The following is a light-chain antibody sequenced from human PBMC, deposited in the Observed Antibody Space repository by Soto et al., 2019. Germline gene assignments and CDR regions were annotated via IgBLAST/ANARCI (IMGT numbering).Light chain of an antibody. V-gene: IGLV2-8*01. CDR3: SSFAGSNNFPYV. J-gene: IGLJ1*01. CDR2: EIN. Sequence: QSVLTQPRSLSGSPGQSVTISCTGTSNDVGGYNFVSWYQQHPGKVPKLIIYEINKRPSGVPDRFSGSKSGNTASLTVSGLQAEDEADYYCSSFAGSNNFPYVFGTGTKVTVL. CDR1: SNDVGGYNF.